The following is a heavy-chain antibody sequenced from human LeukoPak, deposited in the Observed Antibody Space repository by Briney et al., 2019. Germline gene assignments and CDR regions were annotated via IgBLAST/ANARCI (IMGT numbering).Heavy chain of an antibody. CDR1: GFTFSSYW. CDR2: IKQDGSDK. CDR3: ARELEACQVVPAVISCDMDF. V-gene: IGHV3-7*03. D-gene: IGHD2-2*01. J-gene: IGHJ6*03. Sequence: GEPLRLSCAASGFTFSSYWMSWVRQAPGKGLEWVANIKQDGSDKYHLAPEKGRFTISRDNAKNSLYQQMNSLRGEDTAVYCCARELEACQVVPAVISCDMDFWGKGATVTVSS.